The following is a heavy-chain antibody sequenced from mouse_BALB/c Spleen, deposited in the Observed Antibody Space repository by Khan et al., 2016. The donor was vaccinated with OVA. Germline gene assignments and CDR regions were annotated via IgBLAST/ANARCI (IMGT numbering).Heavy chain of an antibody. CDR2: IDPSTGHT. CDR3: ARRGLDGIFAY. V-gene: IGHV1-7*01. D-gene: IGHD2-1*01. J-gene: IGHJ3*01. CDR1: GYTFTTYW. Sequence: QVQLQQSGAELAKPGASVKMSCKASGYTFTTYWMHWVKQRPGQGLEWIGYIDPSTGHTEYNQKFKDKATLTTDKSSSTAYMQLSSLTSEDSAVYYCARRGLDGIFAYWGQGTLVTVSA.